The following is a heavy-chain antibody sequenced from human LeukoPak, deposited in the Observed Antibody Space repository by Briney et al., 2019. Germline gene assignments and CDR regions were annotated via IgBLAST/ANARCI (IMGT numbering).Heavy chain of an antibody. D-gene: IGHD5-12*01. J-gene: IGHJ4*02. V-gene: IGHV3-7*04. CDR2: IKQGGSEK. CDR3: ARGRSKGYSGYGDFDY. CDR1: GFTFSSYW. Sequence: GGSLRLSCAASGFTFSSYWMSWVRQAPGKGLEWVANIKQGGSEKYYVDSVKGRFTISRDNAKNSLYLQMNSLRAEDTAVYYCARGRSKGYSGYGDFDYWGQGTLVTVSS.